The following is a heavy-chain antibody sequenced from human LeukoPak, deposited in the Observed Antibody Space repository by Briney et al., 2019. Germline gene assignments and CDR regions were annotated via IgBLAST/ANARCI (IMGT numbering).Heavy chain of an antibody. J-gene: IGHJ4*02. Sequence: SETLSLTCAVYGGSFSGYYWSWIRQPPGKGLEWIGEINHSGSTNYNPSLKSRVTISVDTSKNQFSLKLSSVTAADTAVYYCATPDSSGYYYLYWGQGTLVTVSS. CDR2: INHSGST. CDR3: ATPDSSGYYYLY. D-gene: IGHD3-22*01. CDR1: GGSFSGYY. V-gene: IGHV4-34*01.